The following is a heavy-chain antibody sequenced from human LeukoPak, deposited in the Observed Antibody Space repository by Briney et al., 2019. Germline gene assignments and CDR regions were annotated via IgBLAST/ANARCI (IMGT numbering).Heavy chain of an antibody. CDR1: GYSFTSYW. CDR3: ARESSGWGWYLGY. J-gene: IGHJ4*02. D-gene: IGHD6-19*01. CDR2: IYPGDSDT. V-gene: IGHV5-51*01. Sequence: GESLKISCKGSGYSFTSYWIGWVRQLPGKGLEWMGVIYPGDSDTRYSPSFQGQVTISADKSISTAYLQWSSLKASDTAMYYCARESSGWGWYLGYWGQGTLVTVSS.